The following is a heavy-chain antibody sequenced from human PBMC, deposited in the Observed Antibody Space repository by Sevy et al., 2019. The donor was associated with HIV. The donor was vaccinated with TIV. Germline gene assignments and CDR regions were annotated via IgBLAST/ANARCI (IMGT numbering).Heavy chain of an antibody. CDR1: GFTFSNAW. CDR2: IKTKTDGETT. J-gene: IGHJ2*01. V-gene: IGHV3-15*01. D-gene: IGHD2-15*01. Sequence: GGSLRLSCAASGFTFSNAWMSWVRQAPGKGLEWVGRIKTKTDGETTDDAAPVKGRFTISRDDSKSTLYLQMNSLKTEDTAVYYCATAIWCSGDNCYHWFFDLWGRGTQVTVSS. CDR3: ATAIWCSGDNCYHWFFDL.